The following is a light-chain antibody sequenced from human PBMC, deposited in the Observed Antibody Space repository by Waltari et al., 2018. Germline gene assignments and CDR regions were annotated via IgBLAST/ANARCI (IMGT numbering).Light chain of an antibody. CDR3: QQYNESPYT. CDR2: KAS. CDR1: QSISTW. J-gene: IGKJ2*01. Sequence: DIQMTQSPSTLSASVGDRVTITCRASQSISTWLAWYQQIPGEAPKLLIYKASSLESGVPSRFSGSGSWTEFTLTISSLRPDDFATYYCQQYNESPYTFGQGTKLEIK. V-gene: IGKV1-5*03.